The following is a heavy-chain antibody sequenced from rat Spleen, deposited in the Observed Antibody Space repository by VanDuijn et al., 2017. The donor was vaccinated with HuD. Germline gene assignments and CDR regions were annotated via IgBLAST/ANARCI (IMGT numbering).Heavy chain of an antibody. CDR3: ARFITIAAPFAY. D-gene: IGHD1-2*01. CDR2: ISYEGSST. V-gene: IGHV5-22*01. CDR1: GFTFSAYF. Sequence: EVHLVESDGGLVQPGGSLNLSCAASGFTFSAYFMAWVRQAPTKGLEWVASISYEGSSTYYGDSVKGRFTISRDNAKSTLYLQMNSLRSEDTATYYCARFITIAAPFAYWGQGTLVTVSS. J-gene: IGHJ3*01.